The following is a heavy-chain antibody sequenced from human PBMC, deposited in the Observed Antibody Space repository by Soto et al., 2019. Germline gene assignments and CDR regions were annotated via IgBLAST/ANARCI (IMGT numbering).Heavy chain of an antibody. CDR1: GGTFSYYT. CDR2: IIPILGIA. V-gene: IGHV1-69*02. D-gene: IGHD6-19*01. Sequence: QVQLVQSGAEVKKPGSSVKVSCKASGGTFSYYTISWVRQAPGQGLEWMGRIIPILGIANYAQKFQGRVTITADKSTSSAYMELSSLRSEDTAVYYCASRYSSSDYWGQGTLVTVPS. CDR3: ASRYSSSDY. J-gene: IGHJ4*02.